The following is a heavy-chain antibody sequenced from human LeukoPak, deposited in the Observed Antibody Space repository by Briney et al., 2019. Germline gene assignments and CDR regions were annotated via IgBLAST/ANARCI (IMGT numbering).Heavy chain of an antibody. V-gene: IGHV4-59*01. CDR1: GDSISSYY. CDR3: AREDCSGTSCSEYV. Sequence: SETLSLTCTVSGDSISSYYWSWVRQSPGKGLEWIAYNYYSGSTNYNPSLKSRVTISVDTSKNQFSLKLSSVTAADTAVYYCAREDCSGTSCSEYVWGQGTTVTVSS. J-gene: IGHJ6*02. D-gene: IGHD2-2*01. CDR2: NYYSGST.